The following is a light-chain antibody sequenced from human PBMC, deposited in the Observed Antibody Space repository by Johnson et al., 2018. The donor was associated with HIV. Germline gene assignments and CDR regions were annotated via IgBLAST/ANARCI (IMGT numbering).Light chain of an antibody. CDR2: ENN. V-gene: IGLV1-51*02. CDR1: SSNIGNNY. J-gene: IGLJ1*01. CDR3: GTWDTSPGAHYV. Sequence: QSLLTQPPSVSAAPGQKVTISCSGSSSNIGNNYVSWYQQLPGTAPKLLIYENNKRPSGIPDRFSASQSGTSATLDITGLQTGDEADYYCGTWDTSPGAHYVFGSGTKVTVL.